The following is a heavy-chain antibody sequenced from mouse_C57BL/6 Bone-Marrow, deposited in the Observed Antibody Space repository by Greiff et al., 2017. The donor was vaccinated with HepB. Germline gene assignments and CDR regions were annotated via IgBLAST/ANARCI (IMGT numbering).Heavy chain of an antibody. J-gene: IGHJ2*01. CDR1: GFSLTSYG. CDR2: IWSGGST. Sequence: VQLKESGPGLVQPSQSLSITCTVSGFSLTSYGVHWVRQSPGKGLEWLGVIWSGGSTDYNAAFIYRLSISKDNSKSQVFFKMNSLQADDTAIYYCARKGDWSNSFDYWGQGTTLTVSS. CDR3: ARKGDWSNSFDY. V-gene: IGHV2-2*01. D-gene: IGHD2-5*01.